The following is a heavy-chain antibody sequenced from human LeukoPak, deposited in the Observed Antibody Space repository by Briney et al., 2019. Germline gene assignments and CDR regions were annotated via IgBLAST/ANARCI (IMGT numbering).Heavy chain of an antibody. J-gene: IGHJ4*02. CDR2: ISSSSSTI. Sequence: GGSLRLSCAASGFTVSSNYMNWVRQTPGKGLEWVSFISSSSSTIYYADSVKGRFTISRDNAKNSLYLQMNSLRAEDTAVYYCARDRGGSYSAIDYWGQGTLVTVSS. V-gene: IGHV3-48*04. CDR1: GFTVSSNY. CDR3: ARDRGGSYSAIDY. D-gene: IGHD1-26*01.